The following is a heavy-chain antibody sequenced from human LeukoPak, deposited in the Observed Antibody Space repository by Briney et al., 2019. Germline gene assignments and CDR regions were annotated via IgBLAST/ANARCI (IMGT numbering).Heavy chain of an antibody. Sequence: SETLSLTCTVSGGSISSYYWSWIRQPPGKGLEWIGYIYYSGSTNYNPSLKSRVTISVDTSKNQFSLKLSSVTAADTAVYYCARTYYDFWSGSYYYYMDVWGKGTTVTVSS. V-gene: IGHV4-59*01. CDR2: IYYSGST. D-gene: IGHD3-3*01. CDR3: ARTYYDFWSGSYYYYMDV. J-gene: IGHJ6*03. CDR1: GGSISSYY.